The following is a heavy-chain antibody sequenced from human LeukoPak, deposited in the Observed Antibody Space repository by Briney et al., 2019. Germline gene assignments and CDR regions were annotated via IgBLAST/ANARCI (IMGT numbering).Heavy chain of an antibody. CDR1: GYSISSGHY. J-gene: IGHJ6*03. Sequence: SETLSLTCAVSGYSISSGHYWVWIRQPPGKGLEYIGNIYHSGSSHYNPSLKSRVTISVDTSNNQFSLKLSSVTAADTAVYYCARAKNPYYYYYYMDFWGRGTTVTLSS. V-gene: IGHV4-38-2*01. CDR3: ARAKNPYYYYYYMDF. CDR2: IYHSGSS.